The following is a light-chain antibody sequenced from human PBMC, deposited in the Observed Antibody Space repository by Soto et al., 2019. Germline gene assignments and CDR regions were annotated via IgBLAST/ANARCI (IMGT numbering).Light chain of an antibody. V-gene: IGKV3-20*01. CDR2: GAS. CDR1: QSVSSTY. J-gene: IGKJ2*01. Sequence: EIVLTQSPGTLSLSPGEGTTLSCTTSQSVSSTYFAWYQQKPGQAPRLLIYGASSRATGIPDRFSGSGSGTDFTLTISGLEPEDFAVYYCQQSGSSFYTFGQGTKLEIK. CDR3: QQSGSSFYT.